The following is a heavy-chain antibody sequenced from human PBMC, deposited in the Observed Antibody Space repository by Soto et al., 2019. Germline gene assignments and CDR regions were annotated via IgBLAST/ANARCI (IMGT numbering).Heavy chain of an antibody. CDR3: ARASELNEYSSSFLRFDT. Sequence: ASVKVSCKASGYTFTSYGISWVRQAPGQGLEWMGWISAYNGNTNYAQKLQGRVTMTTDTSTSTAYMELRSLRSDDTAVYYCARASELNEYSSSFLRFDTWGQGTLVTVSS. CDR2: ISAYNGNT. J-gene: IGHJ5*02. D-gene: IGHD6-6*01. CDR1: GYTFTSYG. V-gene: IGHV1-18*04.